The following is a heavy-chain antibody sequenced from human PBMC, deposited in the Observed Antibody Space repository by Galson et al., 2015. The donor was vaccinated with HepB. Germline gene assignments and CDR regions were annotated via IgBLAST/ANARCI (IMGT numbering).Heavy chain of an antibody. CDR2: TLYRSKWSI. J-gene: IGHJ3*02. CDR3: ARVGPGRDGYNYDALDI. CDR1: GDSVSSNRAA. Sequence: CAISGDSVSSNRAAWNWIRQSPSRGLEWLGRTLYRSKWSIDYAASVRSRIIINPDTSNNQVSLQLNSVTPEDTAVYYCARVGPGRDGYNYDALDIWAQGTMVTVSS. D-gene: IGHD5-24*01. V-gene: IGHV6-1*01.